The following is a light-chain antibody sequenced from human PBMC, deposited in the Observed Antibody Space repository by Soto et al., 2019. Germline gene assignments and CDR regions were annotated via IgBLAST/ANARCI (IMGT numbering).Light chain of an antibody. CDR1: SRDVGLYNL. CDR3: CSYVGSSILM. V-gene: IGLV2-23*02. CDR2: EVS. Sequence: QSALTQPASVSGSPGQSITISCTGTSRDVGLYNLVSWYQQLPGKAPKLIIYEVSERPSGISDRFSGSKSGNTASLTISGFQDGDEADYYCCSYVGSSILMFGGGTKLTVL. J-gene: IGLJ3*02.